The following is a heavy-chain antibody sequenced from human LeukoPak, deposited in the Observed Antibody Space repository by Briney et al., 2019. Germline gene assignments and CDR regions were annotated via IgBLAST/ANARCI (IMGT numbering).Heavy chain of an antibody. CDR1: GFTFSSYS. CDR2: VSSSSSYI. V-gene: IGHV3-21*04. D-gene: IGHD5-18*01. Sequence: GGSLRLSCAASGFTFSSYSMNWVRQAPGKGLEWVSSVSSSSSYIYYADSVKGRFTISRDNAKNSLYLQMNSLRAEDTAVYYCAKDAYSYGASHFDYWGQGTLVTVSS. CDR3: AKDAYSYGASHFDY. J-gene: IGHJ4*02.